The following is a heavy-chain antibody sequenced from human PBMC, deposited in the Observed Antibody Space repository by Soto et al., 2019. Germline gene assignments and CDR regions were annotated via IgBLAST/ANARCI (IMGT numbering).Heavy chain of an antibody. D-gene: IGHD3-22*01. CDR1: GFTFSLYS. V-gene: IGHV3-21*01. CDR2: ITSSSSYI. Sequence: GGSLRLSCSASGFTFSLYSMIWVRQAPGKGLEWVASITSSSSYIYYEDSLKGRFTISRDNAKNSLFLQLDSLRAEDTAVYFCVRARSTDSRPDYWGQGTLVTVSS. J-gene: IGHJ4*02. CDR3: VRARSTDSRPDY.